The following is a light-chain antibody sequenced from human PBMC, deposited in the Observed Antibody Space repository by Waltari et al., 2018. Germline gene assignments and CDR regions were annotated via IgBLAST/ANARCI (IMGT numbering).Light chain of an antibody. CDR1: SGDVGASNY. Sequence: QSALTQPASVSGSPGQSITISCTGASGDVGASNYVSWYQQHPGKAPRLMIYDVTVRPSGVSNRFSGSKSGNTASLTISGLQAEDEADYYCCLYISSTITWVFGGGTKLTVL. CDR2: DVT. V-gene: IGLV2-14*03. J-gene: IGLJ3*02. CDR3: CLYISSTITWV.